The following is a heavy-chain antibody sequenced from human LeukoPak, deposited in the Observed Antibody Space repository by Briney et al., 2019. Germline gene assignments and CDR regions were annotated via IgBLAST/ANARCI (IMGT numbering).Heavy chain of an antibody. CDR2: ISSNGGST. J-gene: IGHJ2*01. CDR3: ARSAGRYDILTGLPAYFDL. D-gene: IGHD3-9*01. V-gene: IGHV3-64*01. CDR1: GFTLSSYA. Sequence: PGGSLRLSCAASGFTLSSYAMHWVRQAPGKGLEYVSAISSNGGSTYYANSVKGRFTISRDNSKNTLYLQMGSLRAEDMAVYYCARSAGRYDILTGLPAYFDLWGRGTLVTVSS.